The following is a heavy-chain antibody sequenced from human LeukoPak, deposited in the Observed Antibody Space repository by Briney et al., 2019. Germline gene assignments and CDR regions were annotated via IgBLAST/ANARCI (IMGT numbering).Heavy chain of an antibody. CDR3: ARGGGYASPIGY. CDR1: GGSISTYY. J-gene: IGHJ4*02. Sequence: PSETLPLTCTLSGGSISTYYWSWIRQPPGKGLEWIGYIYHSGSTNYNPSFKSRVTISVDTSKNQFSLKLSSVTAADTAVYYCARGGGYASPIGYWGQGALVTVSS. V-gene: IGHV4-59*01. D-gene: IGHD5-12*01. CDR2: IYHSGST.